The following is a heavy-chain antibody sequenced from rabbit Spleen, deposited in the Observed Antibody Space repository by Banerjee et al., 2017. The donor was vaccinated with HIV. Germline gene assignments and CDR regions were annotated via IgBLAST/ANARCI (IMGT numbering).Heavy chain of an antibody. J-gene: IGHJ6*01. D-gene: IGHD8-1*01. CDR2: IEGGSSTFS. CDR1: GVSFSSNHY. Sequence: QSLEESGGDLVKPGASLTLTCTASGVSFSSNHYMCWVRQAPGKGLEWIACIEGGSSTFSYVASWAKGRFTCSKASSTTVTLQMTSLTAADTATYFCARDSGSSFSSYGMDLWGQGTLVTVS. V-gene: IGHV1S40*01. CDR3: ARDSGSSFSSYGMDL.